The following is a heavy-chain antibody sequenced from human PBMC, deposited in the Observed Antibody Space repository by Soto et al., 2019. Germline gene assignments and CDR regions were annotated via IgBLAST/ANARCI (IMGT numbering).Heavy chain of an antibody. V-gene: IGHV1-3*01. Sequence: QVHLVQSGAEVRKQGASVKISCRASGYTFTSYAIHWVRLAPGHGLEWMGWITGGNNTKYSQTFMGRVSIRSDTSASTAYMELSSLRSEDTALYFCARGRLFNDYWGQGTLVTVSS. CDR2: ITGGNNT. CDR3: ARGRLFNDY. J-gene: IGHJ4*02. D-gene: IGHD3-22*01. CDR1: GYTFTSYA.